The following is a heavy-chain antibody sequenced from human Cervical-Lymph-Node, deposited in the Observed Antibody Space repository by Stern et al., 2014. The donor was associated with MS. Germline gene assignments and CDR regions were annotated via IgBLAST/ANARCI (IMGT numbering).Heavy chain of an antibody. V-gene: IGHV5-51*01. CDR1: GYNFGDYW. CDR3: ARHQPAATFAMDV. D-gene: IGHD2-2*01. J-gene: IGHJ6*02. CDR2: IFPADSDS. Sequence: QLVQSGAEVKKPGESLKISCKGSGYNFGDYWIGWVRQKPGKGLEWMGTIFPADSDSRYSPSFEGQVTISDESISTAFLQSSSLKASDTGIYYCARHQPAATFAMDVWGQGTTVIVSS.